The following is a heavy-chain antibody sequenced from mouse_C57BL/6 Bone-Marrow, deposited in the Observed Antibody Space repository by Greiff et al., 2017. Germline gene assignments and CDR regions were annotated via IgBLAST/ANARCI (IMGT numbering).Heavy chain of an antibody. CDR2: ISSGGDSI. J-gene: IGHJ4*01. Sequence: EVQVVESGEGLVKPGGSLKLSCAASGFTFSSYAMYWVRQTPEKRLEWVAYISSGGDSIYYADTVKGRFTISRDNARNTLYLQMSSLKSEDTAMYYCTRGLWPHYYAMDYWGQGTSVTVSS. D-gene: IGHD1-1*02. CDR1: GFTFSSYA. CDR3: TRGLWPHYYAMDY. V-gene: IGHV5-9-1*02.